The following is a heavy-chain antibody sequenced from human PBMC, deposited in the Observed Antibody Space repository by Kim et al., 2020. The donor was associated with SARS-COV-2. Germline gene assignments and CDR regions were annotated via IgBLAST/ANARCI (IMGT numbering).Heavy chain of an antibody. CDR1: GFTFSSYE. Sequence: GGSLRLSCAASGFTFSSYEMNWVRQAPGKGLEWVSYISSSGSTIYYADSVKGRFTISRDNAKNSLYLQMNSLRAEDTAVYYCARGPPELTYDSSERGDAFDIWGQGTMVTVSS. D-gene: IGHD3-22*01. CDR3: ARGPPELTYDSSERGDAFDI. CDR2: ISSSGSTI. J-gene: IGHJ3*02. V-gene: IGHV3-48*03.